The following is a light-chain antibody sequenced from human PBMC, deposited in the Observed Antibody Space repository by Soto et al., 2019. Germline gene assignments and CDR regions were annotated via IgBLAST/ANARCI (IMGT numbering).Light chain of an antibody. V-gene: IGKV3-15*01. CDR3: QQYNNWPRT. CDR2: GAS. CDR1: QSVSSN. Sequence: EIVMTQSPATLSVSPGERATLSCRASQSVSSNLAWYQQKPGQAPRLLIYGASTRATGIPARFSGSGSGKEFSLTISSLQSEDCAVYYCQQYNNWPRTFGGGTKVQIK. J-gene: IGKJ4*02.